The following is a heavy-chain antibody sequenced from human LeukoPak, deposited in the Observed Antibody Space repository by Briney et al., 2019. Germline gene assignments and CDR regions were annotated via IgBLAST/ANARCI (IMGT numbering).Heavy chain of an antibody. CDR2: LSYDGSDK. V-gene: IGHV3-30*04. D-gene: IGHD6-19*01. CDR3: AGDPSRLAVAGDRLDY. J-gene: IGHJ4*02. Sequence: GGSLRLSCVASGFSFSSYSMHWVRQAPGKGLEWVAFLSYDGSDKYYADSVMGRFTISRDNSKNTVYLEVNRPTHEDTAVYYCAGDPSRLAVAGDRLDYWGQGTPVIVSS. CDR1: GFSFSSYS.